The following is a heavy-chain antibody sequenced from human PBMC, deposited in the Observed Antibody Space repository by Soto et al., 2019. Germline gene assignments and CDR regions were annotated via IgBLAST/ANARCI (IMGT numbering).Heavy chain of an antibody. Sequence: QVQLQQWGAGLLKPSETLSLTCVVYGGSSSGYYWSWIRQPPGKGLEWIGEINHSGSTNYNSSLKGRVTIAVDTPKNQFSLRLSSVTAANTALYYCAGGGRFGRAGCPPDSWGKGTLVTVPS. D-gene: IGHD2-15*01. J-gene: IGHJ4*02. CDR2: INHSGST. CDR1: GGSSSGYY. CDR3: AGGGRFGRAGCPPDS. V-gene: IGHV4-34*01.